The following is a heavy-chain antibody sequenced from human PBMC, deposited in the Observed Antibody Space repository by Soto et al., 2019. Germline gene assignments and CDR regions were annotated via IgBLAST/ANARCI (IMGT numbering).Heavy chain of an antibody. CDR3: ARDGYYDILTGYYYGMDV. V-gene: IGHV3-20*04. CDR2: INWNGGSK. D-gene: IGHD3-9*01. CDR1: GFTFDDYG. J-gene: IGHJ6*02. Sequence: EVQLVESGGGVVRPGGSLRLSCAASGFTFDDYGMSWVRQAPGKGLEWVSGINWNGGSKGYADSVKARFTISRDTAKNSLYLQMTSLRAEDTALYYCARDGYYDILTGYYYGMDVWGQGTTVTVSS.